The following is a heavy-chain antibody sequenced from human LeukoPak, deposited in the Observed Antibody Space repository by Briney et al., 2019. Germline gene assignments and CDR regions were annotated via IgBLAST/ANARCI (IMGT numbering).Heavy chain of an antibody. Sequence: SETLSLTCTVSGGSISSYSWSWIRQPPGKGLEWIGSIYYSGSTNYNPSLKSRVTMSVDTCKNQFSLKLSSVTAADTAVYYCARTMPATMFAFDIWGQGTMVTVSS. D-gene: IGHD2-2*01. V-gene: IGHV4-59*08. CDR2: IYYSGST. CDR3: ARTMPATMFAFDI. J-gene: IGHJ3*02. CDR1: GGSISSYS.